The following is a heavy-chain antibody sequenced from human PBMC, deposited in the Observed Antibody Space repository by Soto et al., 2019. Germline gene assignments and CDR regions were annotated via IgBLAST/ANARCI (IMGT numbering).Heavy chain of an antibody. J-gene: IGHJ6*02. CDR2: IYYSGST. V-gene: IGHV4-39*01. D-gene: IGHD6-19*01. CDR1: GGSISSSSYY. Sequence: PSETLSLTCTVSGGSISSSSYYWGWIRQPPGKGLEWIGSIYYSGSTYYNPSLKSRVTISVDTSKNQFSLKLSSVTAADTAVYYCALXAVAGKDYYYYGMDVWGQGTTVTVSS. CDR3: ALXAVAGKDYYYYGMDV.